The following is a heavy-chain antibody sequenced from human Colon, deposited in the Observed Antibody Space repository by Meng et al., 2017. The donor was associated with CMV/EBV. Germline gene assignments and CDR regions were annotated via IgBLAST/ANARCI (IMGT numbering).Heavy chain of an antibody. CDR1: GTSITAFA. Sequence: CAVSGTSITAFAVKWVRQAPVRGLEWVSVISASGYYTFYAESVQGRFTIGRAISKNPVYLHTSSLFADATSVYFCAKAPTSRYYFDSWGQGSLVTVSS. V-gene: IGHV3-23*01. J-gene: IGHJ4*02. D-gene: IGHD5-24*01. CDR2: ISASGYYT. CDR3: AKAPTSRYYFDS.